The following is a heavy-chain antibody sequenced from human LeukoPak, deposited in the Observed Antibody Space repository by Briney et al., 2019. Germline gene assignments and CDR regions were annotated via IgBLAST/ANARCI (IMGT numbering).Heavy chain of an antibody. CDR2: ISSSSSTI. Sequence: PGGSLRLSCAASGFTFSSYSMNWVRQAPGKGLEWVSYISSSSSTIYYADSVKGRFTISRDNAKNSLYLQMNSLRAEDTAVYYCARVYQLLYGYYFDYWGQGTLVTVSS. J-gene: IGHJ4*02. CDR1: GFTFSSYS. D-gene: IGHD2-2*02. CDR3: ARVYQLLYGYYFDY. V-gene: IGHV3-48*04.